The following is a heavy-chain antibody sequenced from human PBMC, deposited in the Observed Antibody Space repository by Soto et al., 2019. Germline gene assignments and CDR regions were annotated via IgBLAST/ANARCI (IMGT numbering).Heavy chain of an antibody. D-gene: IGHD3-22*01. J-gene: IGHJ4*02. CDR2: IYSGDST. CDR1: GFTFRNYG. Sequence: PGGSLRLSCAASGFTFRNYGINWVRQAPGKGLEWVSVIYSGDSTFYADSVKGRFTVSRDDSKNTLDLQMNSLRDEDTAVYYCARVFVRTSYSDTSGYYLKYCGQGTLVNVSS. V-gene: IGHV3-66*01. CDR3: ARVFVRTSYSDTSGYYLKY.